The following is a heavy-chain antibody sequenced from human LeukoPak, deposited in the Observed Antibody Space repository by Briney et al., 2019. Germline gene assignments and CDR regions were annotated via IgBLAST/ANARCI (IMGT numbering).Heavy chain of an antibody. CDR2: IRYDGSNK. D-gene: IGHD4-17*01. CDR3: ASLYYGDYDY. CDR1: GFTFSSYG. J-gene: IGHJ4*02. Sequence: GGSLRLSCAASGFTFSSYGLHWVRQAPGKGLEWVAFIRYDGSNKYYADSVKGRFTISRDNSKNTLYLQMNSLRAEDTAVYYCASLYYGDYDYWGQGTLVTVSS. V-gene: IGHV3-30*02.